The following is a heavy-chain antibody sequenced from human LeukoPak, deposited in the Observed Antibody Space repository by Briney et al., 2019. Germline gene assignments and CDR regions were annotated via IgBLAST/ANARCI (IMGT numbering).Heavy chain of an antibody. Sequence: PGGSLRLSCAGSGFIFNNYAMHWVRQPPGKGLEWVSGISWNSGSIDYVDSVRGRSTISRDNTKNSLYLQMNSLRAEDTAVYYCAMAPNQYYFDYWGQGTLVTVSS. D-gene: IGHD1-14*01. CDR2: ISWNSGSI. J-gene: IGHJ4*02. CDR3: AMAPNQYYFDY. V-gene: IGHV3-9*01. CDR1: GFIFNNYA.